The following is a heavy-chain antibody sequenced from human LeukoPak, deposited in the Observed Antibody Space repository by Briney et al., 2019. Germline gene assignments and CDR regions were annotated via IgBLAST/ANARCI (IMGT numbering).Heavy chain of an antibody. CDR3: ARTYGGNCDY. J-gene: IGHJ4*02. CDR2: TYFRSKWYN. Sequence: SQTLSLTCAISGDSVSSNNAAWNWIRQSPSRGFEWLGRTYFRSKWYNDYAASVKSRITVNPDTSKNHSSLQLSSVTPEDTAVYYCARTYGGNCDYWGQGTLVTVSS. D-gene: IGHD4-23*01. V-gene: IGHV6-1*01. CDR1: GDSVSSNNAA.